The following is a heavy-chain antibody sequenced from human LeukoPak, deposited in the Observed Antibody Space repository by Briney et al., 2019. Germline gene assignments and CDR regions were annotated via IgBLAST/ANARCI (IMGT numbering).Heavy chain of an antibody. Sequence: PSETLSLTCTVSGDSSSSGGYYWSWIRQPPGKGLEWIGYIFHSGTTYYNPSLKSRVTMSISTSKNQFSLTLRSVTAADTAVYYCARVNSGNDPFDYWGQGTLVTVSS. D-gene: IGHD5-12*01. J-gene: IGHJ4*02. CDR3: ARVNSGNDPFDY. V-gene: IGHV4-30-2*01. CDR2: IFHSGTT. CDR1: GDSSSSGGYY.